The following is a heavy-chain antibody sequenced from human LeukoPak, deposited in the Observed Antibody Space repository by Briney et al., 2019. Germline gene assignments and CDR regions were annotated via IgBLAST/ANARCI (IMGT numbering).Heavy chain of an antibody. V-gene: IGHV3-7*01. CDR2: IKQDGSEK. J-gene: IGHJ4*02. D-gene: IGHD3-10*01. Sequence: GGSLRLSCAASGFTCSSYWMSWVRQAPGKGLEWVANIKQDGSEKYYVDSVKGRFTISRDNAKNSLYLQMNSLRAEDTAVYYCARDEFEEYYFDYWGQGTLVTVSS. CDR1: GFTCSSYW. CDR3: ARDEFEEYYFDY.